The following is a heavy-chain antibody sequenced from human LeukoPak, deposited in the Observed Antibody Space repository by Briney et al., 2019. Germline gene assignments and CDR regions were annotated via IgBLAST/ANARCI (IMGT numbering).Heavy chain of an antibody. V-gene: IGHV3-13*04. J-gene: IGHJ6*02. CDR2: IGTTGDT. CDR3: ARGMTTTYNYYGMDV. Sequence: GGSLRLSCAASGFIFSDFDMHWVRQVTGKGLEWVSAIGTTGDTYYPDSVKGRFTISRDNSKNTLYVQMNSLRAEDTAVYYCARGMTTTYNYYGMDVWGQGTTVTVSS. D-gene: IGHD1-1*01. CDR1: GFIFSDFD.